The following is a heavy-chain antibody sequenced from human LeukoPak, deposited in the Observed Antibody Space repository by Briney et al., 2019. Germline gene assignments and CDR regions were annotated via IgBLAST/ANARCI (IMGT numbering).Heavy chain of an antibody. V-gene: IGHV3-48*04. CDR2: ISSSSSTI. J-gene: IGHJ4*02. D-gene: IGHD3-16*01. CDR1: GFTFSSYS. CDR3: ARDASWPTVSTPGDDFDY. Sequence: PGGSLRLSCAASGFTFSSYSMNWVRQAPGKGLEWVSYISSSSSTIYYADSVKGRFTISRDNAKNTLYLQMDSLRVDDTAVYYCARDASWPTVSTPGDDFDYWGQGTLATVSS.